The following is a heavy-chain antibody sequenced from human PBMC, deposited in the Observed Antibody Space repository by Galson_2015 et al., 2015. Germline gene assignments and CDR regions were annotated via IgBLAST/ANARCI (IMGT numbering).Heavy chain of an antibody. D-gene: IGHD4-17*01. CDR2: IYYSGST. CDR3: ARAYGDYGPFDY. V-gene: IGHV4-31*01. J-gene: IGHJ4*02. Sequence: TLSLTCAVYGGSFSSGGYYWSWIRQHPGKGLEWIGYIYYSGSTYYNPSLKSLVTISVDTSKNQFSLKLSSVTAADTAVYYCARAYGDYGPFDYWGQGTLVTASS. CDR1: GGSFSSGGYY.